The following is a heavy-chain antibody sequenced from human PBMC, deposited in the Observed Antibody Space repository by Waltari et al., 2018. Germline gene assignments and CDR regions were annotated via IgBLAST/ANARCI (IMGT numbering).Heavy chain of an antibody. D-gene: IGHD2-2*02. Sequence: QVNLVESGGGVVQPGGSLRLSCTTSGFAFSKFGMHWVRQAPGKGLEWVAFIWFDGSDKFYADSVRGRFTISRDNSARTLYLDMDSLRLDDTAMYYCAKDAFGNTYLDFWGQGTLVTVSS. CDR1: GFAFSKFG. CDR3: AKDAFGNTYLDF. CDR2: IWFDGSDK. V-gene: IGHV3-30*02. J-gene: IGHJ4*02.